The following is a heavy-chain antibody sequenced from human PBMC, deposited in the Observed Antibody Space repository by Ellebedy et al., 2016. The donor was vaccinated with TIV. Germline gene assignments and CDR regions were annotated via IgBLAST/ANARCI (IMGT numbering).Heavy chain of an antibody. CDR1: GFTFSSYA. CDR3: AKGGRSSDNYYSSMDV. J-gene: IGHJ6*02. CDR2: ISGSGGST. D-gene: IGHD6-13*01. V-gene: IGHV3-23*01. Sequence: GESLKISXAASGFTFSSYAMSYVRQAPGKGLEWVSGISGSGGSTYYADSVKGRFTISRDNSKNTLYLQMDSLRVEDTAVYYCAKGGRSSDNYYSSMDVWGQGTTVTVSS.